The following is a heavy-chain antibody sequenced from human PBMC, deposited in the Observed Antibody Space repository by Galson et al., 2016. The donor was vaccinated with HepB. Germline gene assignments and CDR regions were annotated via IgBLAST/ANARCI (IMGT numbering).Heavy chain of an antibody. V-gene: IGHV2-5*02. CDR2: IYGDDDK. Sequence: PALVKPTQTLTLTCTFSGFSLSTSAVGVGWIRQPPGKALEWLALIYGDDDKRYSPSLESRLTITQDTLKNQVVLRMTNMDPVDTATYYCAHSPGFDASVSHLNWFDPWGQGTLVTVSS. D-gene: IGHD3-10*01. CDR3: AHSPGFDASVSHLNWFDP. J-gene: IGHJ5*02. CDR1: GFSLSTSAVG.